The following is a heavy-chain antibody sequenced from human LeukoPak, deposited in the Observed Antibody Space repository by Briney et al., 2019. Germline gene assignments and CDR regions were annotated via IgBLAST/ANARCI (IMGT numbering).Heavy chain of an antibody. V-gene: IGHV4-59*01. CDR2: IYYSGST. CDR1: GGSISSYY. CDR3: ARDGYNYGERPLF. J-gene: IGHJ4*02. D-gene: IGHD5-24*01. Sequence: PSETLSLTCTVSGGSISSYYWSWIRQPPGKGLEWIGYIYYSGSTNYNPSLKSRVTISVDTSKNQFSLKLSSVTAADTAVYYCARDGYNYGERPLFWGQGTLVTVSS.